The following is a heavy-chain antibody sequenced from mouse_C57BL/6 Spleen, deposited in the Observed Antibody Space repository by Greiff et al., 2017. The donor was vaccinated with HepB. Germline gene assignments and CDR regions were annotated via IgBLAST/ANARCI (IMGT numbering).Heavy chain of an antibody. V-gene: IGHV1-50*01. CDR1: GYTFTSYW. CDR2: IDPSDSYT. D-gene: IGHD2-1*01. CDR3: ARVYYGNYYAMDY. Sequence: QVQLQQPGAELVKPGASVKLSCKASGYTFTSYWMQWVKQRPGQGLEWIGEIDPSDSYTNYNQKFKGKATLTVDTSSSTAYMQLSSLTSEDSAVYYGARVYYGNYYAMDYWGQGTSVTVSS. J-gene: IGHJ4*01.